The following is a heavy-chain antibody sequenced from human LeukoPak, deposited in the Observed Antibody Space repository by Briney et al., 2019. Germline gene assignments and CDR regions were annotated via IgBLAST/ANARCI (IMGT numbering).Heavy chain of an antibody. V-gene: IGHV3-11*01. J-gene: IGHJ4*02. Sequence: PGGSLRLSCAASGFTFSDYYMSWIRQAPGKGLEWVSYISSSGSTIYYADSVKGRFTISRDNAKNSLYLQMNSLRAEDTAVYYCAREGIERYFDWSGVDFDYWGQGTLVTVSS. CDR2: ISSSGSTI. CDR1: GFTFSDYY. CDR3: AREGIERYFDWSGVDFDY. D-gene: IGHD3-9*01.